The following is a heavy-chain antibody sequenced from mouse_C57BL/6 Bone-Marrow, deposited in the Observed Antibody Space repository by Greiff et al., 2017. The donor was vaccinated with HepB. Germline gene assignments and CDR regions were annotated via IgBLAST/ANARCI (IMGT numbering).Heavy chain of an antibody. J-gene: IGHJ4*01. CDR3: ARRGVPYAMDY. Sequence: QVQLQQSGPGLVQPSQSLSITCTVSGFSLTSYGVHWVRQSPGKGLEWLGVIWSGGSTDYNAAFISRLSISKDNSKSQVFFKMNSLQADDTAIYYCARRGVPYAMDYWGQGTSVTVSS. V-gene: IGHV2-2*01. CDR2: IWSGGST. CDR1: GFSLTSYG.